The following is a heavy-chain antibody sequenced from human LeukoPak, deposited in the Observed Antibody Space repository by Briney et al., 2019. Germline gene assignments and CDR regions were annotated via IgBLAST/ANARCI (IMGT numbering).Heavy chain of an antibody. CDR2: VSSDGSIK. J-gene: IGHJ4*02. V-gene: IGHV3-30*03. Sequence: PGGSLRLSCVASGFTFSSYGIHWVRQAPGKGLEWVAVVSSDGSIKYNADSVKGRFTIFRDTSKNTVYLQMNSLGAEDTAFYCCARGYSSSWLGYFDYWGQGTLVTVSS. CDR3: ARGYSSSWLGYFDY. CDR1: GFTFSSYG. D-gene: IGHD6-13*01.